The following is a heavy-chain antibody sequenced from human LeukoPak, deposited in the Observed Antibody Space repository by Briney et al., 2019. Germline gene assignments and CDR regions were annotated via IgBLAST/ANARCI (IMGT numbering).Heavy chain of an antibody. V-gene: IGHV1-18*01. J-gene: IGHJ4*02. CDR2: ISAYNGNT. CDR1: GYTLTSYG. Sequence: ASVKVSCKASGYTLTSYGISWVRRAPGQGLEWMGWISAYNGNTNYAQKLQGRVTMTTDTSTSTAYMELRSLRSDDTAVYYCARGYCSSTSCPNDYWGQGTLVTVSS. CDR3: ARGYCSSTSCPNDY. D-gene: IGHD2-2*01.